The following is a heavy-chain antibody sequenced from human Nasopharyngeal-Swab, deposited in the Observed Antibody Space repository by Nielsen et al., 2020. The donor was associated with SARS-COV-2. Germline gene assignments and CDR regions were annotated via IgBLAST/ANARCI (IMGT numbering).Heavy chain of an antibody. CDR1: GYTLTELS. CDR3: ARGSEVTLHSAYHNYMDV. D-gene: IGHD2/OR15-2a*01. CDR2: INPQSDGT. Sequence: AAVKVSCKVSGYTLTELSMHWVRQATGQGLEWMGWINPQSDGTKYAQNSQGWVTLTTDTSINTAYMELSSLRSDDTAVYFCARGSEVTLHSAYHNYMDVWGKGTTVTVSS. V-gene: IGHV1-2*04. J-gene: IGHJ6*03.